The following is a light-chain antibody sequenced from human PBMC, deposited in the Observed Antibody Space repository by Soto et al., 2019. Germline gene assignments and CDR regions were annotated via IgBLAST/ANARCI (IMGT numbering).Light chain of an antibody. CDR2: EVN. Sequence: QSVLTQPSSVSGSPGQSITIPCTGTSSDVGAYNYVSWYQQYPGKAPKLIIYEVNIRPSGVSNRFSGSKSGNTASLTISGLQADDEADYYCSSYTGSSTYVFGTGTKVTVL. J-gene: IGLJ1*01. V-gene: IGLV2-14*01. CDR1: SSDVGAYNY. CDR3: SSYTGSSTYV.